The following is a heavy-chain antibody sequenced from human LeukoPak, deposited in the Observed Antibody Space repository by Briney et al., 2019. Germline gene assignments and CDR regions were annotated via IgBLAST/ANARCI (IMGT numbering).Heavy chain of an antibody. Sequence: GGSLRLSCAASGFTFSSYSMNWVRQAPGKGPEWVSSISSSSSYIYYADSVKGRFTISRDNAKNSLYLQMNSLRAEDTAVYYCARVSTADFFFDYWGQGTLVTVSS. V-gene: IGHV3-21*01. CDR1: GFTFSSYS. D-gene: IGHD3/OR15-3a*01. CDR2: ISSSSSYI. J-gene: IGHJ4*02. CDR3: ARVSTADFFFDY.